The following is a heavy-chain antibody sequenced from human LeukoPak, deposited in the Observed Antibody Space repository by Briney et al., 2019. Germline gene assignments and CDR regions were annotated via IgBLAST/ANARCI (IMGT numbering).Heavy chain of an antibody. CDR2: IYHSGST. J-gene: IGHJ4*02. V-gene: IGHV4-39*07. Sequence: SETLSLTCTVSGGPISSSSYYWGWICQPPGKGLELIGSIYHSGSTYYNPSLNSRDTISVDTAENPFSLKLSSVTAADTAVYYCARRAGAYSHPYDYWGQGTLVTVSS. CDR1: GGPISSSSYY. CDR3: ARRAGAYSHPYDY. D-gene: IGHD4/OR15-4a*01.